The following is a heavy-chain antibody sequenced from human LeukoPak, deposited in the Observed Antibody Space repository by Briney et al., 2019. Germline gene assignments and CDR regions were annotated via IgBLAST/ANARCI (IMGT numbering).Heavy chain of an antibody. J-gene: IGHJ3*02. V-gene: IGHV5-51*01. CDR1: GYSFTRYW. CDR3: ARSYGSGSYGGAFDI. D-gene: IGHD3-10*01. Sequence: GESLKISCKGSGYSFTRYWIGWVRQMPGKGLEWMGIIYPGDSDTRYSPSFQGQVTMSADKSISTAYLQWSSLKASDTAMYYCARSYGSGSYGGAFDIWGQGTMVTVSS. CDR2: IYPGDSDT.